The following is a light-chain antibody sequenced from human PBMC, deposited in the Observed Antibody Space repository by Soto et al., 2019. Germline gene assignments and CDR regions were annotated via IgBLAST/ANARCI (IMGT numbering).Light chain of an antibody. CDR1: QSINNY. V-gene: IGKV1-39*01. CDR2: GAS. Sequence: DIQMTQSPSPLSASVGDRDAIPCRASQSINNYLHWYQQKPGKAPRLLIYGASALQSGVPSRFSGSGSGPDFTLTIGNLQPEDFATYYCQQTYDAPLTFGGGTKVDI. J-gene: IGKJ4*01. CDR3: QQTYDAPLT.